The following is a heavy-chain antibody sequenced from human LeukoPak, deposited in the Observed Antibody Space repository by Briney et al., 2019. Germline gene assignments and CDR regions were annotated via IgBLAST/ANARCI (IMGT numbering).Heavy chain of an antibody. CDR1: GGSLSGYY. CDR2: IYYSGST. CDR3: ARENSGEASLDY. D-gene: IGHD4-17*01. J-gene: IGHJ4*02. V-gene: IGHV4-30-4*08. Sequence: SETLSLTCAVYGGSLSGYYWSWIRQPPGKGLEWIGYIYYSGSTYYNPSLKSRITISVDTSKNQFSLKLSSVTAADTAVYYCARENSGEASLDYWGQGTLVTVSS.